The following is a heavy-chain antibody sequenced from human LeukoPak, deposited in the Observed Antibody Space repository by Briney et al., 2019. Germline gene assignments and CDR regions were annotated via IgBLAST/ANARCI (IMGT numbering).Heavy chain of an antibody. CDR3: AKSGLYFGY. Sequence: SETLSLTCTVSGDSISSYYWSWIRQPPGKGLEWIGYISYSGGTNYNPSLKSRVTMSVDTARNQFSLKVSSVTAADTAVYYCAKSGLYFGYWGQGTLVTVSS. CDR2: ISYSGGT. J-gene: IGHJ4*02. CDR1: GDSISSYY. V-gene: IGHV4-59*08. D-gene: IGHD3-3*01.